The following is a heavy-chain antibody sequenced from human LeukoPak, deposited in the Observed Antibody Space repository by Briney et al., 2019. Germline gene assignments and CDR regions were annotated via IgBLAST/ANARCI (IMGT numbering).Heavy chain of an antibody. Sequence: GRSLRLSCAASGFTFSSYGMDWVRQAPGKGLEWVAAIWYDGSNKYYADSVKGRFTISRDNSKNTLYLQMNSLGAEDTAVYYCARDRLDSSGYSFDYWGQGALVTVSS. D-gene: IGHD3-22*01. CDR2: IWYDGSNK. CDR3: ARDRLDSSGYSFDY. CDR1: GFTFSSYG. V-gene: IGHV3-33*01. J-gene: IGHJ4*02.